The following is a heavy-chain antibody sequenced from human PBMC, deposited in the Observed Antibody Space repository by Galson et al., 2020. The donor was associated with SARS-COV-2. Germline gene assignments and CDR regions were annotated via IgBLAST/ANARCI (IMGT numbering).Heavy chain of an antibody. CDR2: ISYDGSNK. Sequence: GSLRLSCAASGFTFSSYAMHWVRQAPGKGLEWVAVISYDGSNKYYADSVKGRFTISRDNSKNTLYLQMNSLRAEDTAVYYCARELAGYYFDYWGQGTLVTVSS. CDR3: ARELAGYYFDY. J-gene: IGHJ4*02. CDR1: GFTFSSYA. V-gene: IGHV3-30*04. D-gene: IGHD1-1*01.